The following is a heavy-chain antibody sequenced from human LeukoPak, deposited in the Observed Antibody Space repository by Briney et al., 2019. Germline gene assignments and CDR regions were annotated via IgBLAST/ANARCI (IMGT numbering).Heavy chain of an antibody. CDR1: GGSFSSPNYY. Sequence: SQTLSLTCTVSGGSFSSPNYYWSWIRQPAGKGLEWIGRIYTTGFTNYHPSLKSRVTVSIDTSKNQFYLKLTSVIAADTAVYYCAREDYNFLWGQGTLVTVSS. D-gene: IGHD3-3*01. J-gene: IGHJ4*02. CDR3: AREDYNFL. CDR2: IYTTGFT. V-gene: IGHV4-61*02.